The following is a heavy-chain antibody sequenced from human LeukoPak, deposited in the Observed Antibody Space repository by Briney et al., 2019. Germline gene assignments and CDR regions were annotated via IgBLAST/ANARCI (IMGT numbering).Heavy chain of an antibody. J-gene: IGHJ4*02. Sequence: SETLSLTCAVYGGSFSGYYWSWIRQPPGKGLEWIGEINHSGSTNYNPSLKSRITISVDTSKNQFSLKLSSVTAADTAVYYCASHLVLLWFGVNGSFDYWGQGTLVTVSS. CDR1: GGSFSGYY. CDR2: INHSGST. V-gene: IGHV4-34*01. CDR3: ASHLVLLWFGVNGSFDY. D-gene: IGHD3-10*01.